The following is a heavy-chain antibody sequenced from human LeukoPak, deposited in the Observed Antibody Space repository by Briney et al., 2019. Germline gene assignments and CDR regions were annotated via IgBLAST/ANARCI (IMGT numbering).Heavy chain of an antibody. D-gene: IGHD5-18*01. J-gene: IGHJ4*02. CDR1: GGSISSSSYY. Sequence: PSETLSLTCTVSGGSISSSSYYWGWVPPPPGKGLEWSGSIYYSDSTYSNPSLKSRDTISVDTSKNQFSLKLSSVTAADTAVYYCARHSRGYTYGPDYWGQGTLVTVSS. CDR3: ARHSRGYTYGPDY. V-gene: IGHV4-39*01. CDR2: IYYSDST.